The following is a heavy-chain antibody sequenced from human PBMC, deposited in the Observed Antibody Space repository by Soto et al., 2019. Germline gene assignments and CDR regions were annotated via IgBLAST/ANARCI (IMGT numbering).Heavy chain of an antibody. CDR2: ISHSGST. V-gene: IGHV4-31*01. Sequence: QVQLQESGPGLVKPSQTLSLTCTVSGGSISSAAYYWSWIRQHPGKGLERVGYISHSGSTYYSPSLKCPVIISVHTSKNQFDLSLTSVTAADTAVYSCAREDTYGSTFFDCWSPGALVPVSS. J-gene: IGHJ4*02. D-gene: IGHD3-10*01. CDR3: AREDTYGSTFFDC. CDR1: GGSISSAAYY.